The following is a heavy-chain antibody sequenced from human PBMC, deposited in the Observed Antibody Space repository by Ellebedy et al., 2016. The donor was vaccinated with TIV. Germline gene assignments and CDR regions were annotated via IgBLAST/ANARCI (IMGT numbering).Heavy chain of an antibody. J-gene: IGHJ4*02. D-gene: IGHD3-22*01. CDR2: IKQDGSAK. CDR3: ASVYDSIDY. Sequence: GESLKISCAASGFTFSSYWMSWVRQAPGKGLEWVANIKQDGSAKYYVDSVKGRFTISRDNAKNSLYLQMNSLRDEDTAVYYCASVYDSIDYWGQGTLVTVSS. V-gene: IGHV3-7*01. CDR1: GFTFSSYW.